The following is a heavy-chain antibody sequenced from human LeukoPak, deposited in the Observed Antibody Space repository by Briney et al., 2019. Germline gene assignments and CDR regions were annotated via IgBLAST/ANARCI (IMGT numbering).Heavy chain of an antibody. CDR1: GGSISSGSSY. CDR3: ARHEYPIKFGGVIVKPFDY. D-gene: IGHD3-16*02. Sequence: SETLSLTCTVSGGSISSGSSYWGWIRQPPGKGLEWIGSIYYSGSTYYNPALKSRVTISVDTSKNQFSLKLSSVTAADTAVYYCARHEYPIKFGGVIVKPFDYWGQGTLVTASS. V-gene: IGHV4-39*01. J-gene: IGHJ4*02. CDR2: IYYSGST.